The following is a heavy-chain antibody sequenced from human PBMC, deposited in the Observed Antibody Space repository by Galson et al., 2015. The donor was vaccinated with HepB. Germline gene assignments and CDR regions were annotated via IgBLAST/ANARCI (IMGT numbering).Heavy chain of an antibody. V-gene: IGHV3-73*01. CDR3: ARLGDLSGYSSL. Sequence: LRLPCAASGFTFSGSAIHWVRQASGKGLEWVGRISSKASGHATAYDASLKGRFTISRDDSKNPAYLHMNSLKTEDTAVYYCARLGDLSGYSSLWGQGTLVTVSS. D-gene: IGHD2-15*01. CDR1: GFTFSGSA. J-gene: IGHJ4*02. CDR2: ISSKASGHAT.